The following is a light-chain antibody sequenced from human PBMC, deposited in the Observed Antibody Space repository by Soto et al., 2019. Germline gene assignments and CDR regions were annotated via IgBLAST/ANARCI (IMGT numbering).Light chain of an antibody. CDR3: QVWDSSSDHYV. V-gene: IGLV3-21*02. CDR1: NIGGKS. J-gene: IGLJ1*01. CDR2: SDN. Sequence: SYELPQPPAVSVAPGQTARITCGGNNIGGKSVHWFQQKPRQAPVLVIFSDNDRPSGIPERFSGSNSGNTDTLTISSVEAGDEADYYCQVWDSSSDHYVFGTGTKLTVI.